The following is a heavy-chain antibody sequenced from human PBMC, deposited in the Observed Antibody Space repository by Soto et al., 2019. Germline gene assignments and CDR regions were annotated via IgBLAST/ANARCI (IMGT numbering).Heavy chain of an antibody. J-gene: IGHJ6*02. CDR2: ISSSSSYI. Sequence: PGGSLRLSCAASGFTFSSYSMNWVRQAPGKGLEWVSSISSSSSYIYYADSVKGRFTISRDNAKNSLYLQMNSLRAEDTAVYYCAVTTVTQGDYYYYGMDAWGQGTTVTVSS. D-gene: IGHD4-4*01. CDR1: GFTFSSYS. CDR3: AVTTVTQGDYYYYGMDA. V-gene: IGHV3-21*01.